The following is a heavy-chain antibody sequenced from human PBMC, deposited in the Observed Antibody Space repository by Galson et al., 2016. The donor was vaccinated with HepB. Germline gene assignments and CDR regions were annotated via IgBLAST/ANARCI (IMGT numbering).Heavy chain of an antibody. CDR1: GFTFSSYA. CDR2: ISGSGGST. D-gene: IGHD2-21*02. CDR3: AKDPIQCGGDCTRASYYFDY. Sequence: SLRLSCAASGFTFSSYAMSRVRQAPGKGLEWVSAISGSGGSTYYADSVKGRFTISRDNSKNTLYLQMNSLRAEDTAVYYCAKDPIQCGGDCTRASYYFDYWGQGLLVTVSS. J-gene: IGHJ4*02. V-gene: IGHV3-23*01.